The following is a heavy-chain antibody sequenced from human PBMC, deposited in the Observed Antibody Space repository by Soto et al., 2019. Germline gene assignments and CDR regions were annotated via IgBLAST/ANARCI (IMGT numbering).Heavy chain of an antibody. CDR3: ARRITMVRGVIGFDY. Sequence: SETLSLTCTVSGGSISSYYGSWIRQPPGKGLEWIGYIYYSGSTNYNPSLKSRVTISVDTSKNQFSLKLSSVTAADTAVYYCARRITMVRGVIGFDYWGQGTLVTVS. J-gene: IGHJ4*02. V-gene: IGHV4-59*08. CDR1: GGSISSYY. D-gene: IGHD3-10*01. CDR2: IYYSGST.